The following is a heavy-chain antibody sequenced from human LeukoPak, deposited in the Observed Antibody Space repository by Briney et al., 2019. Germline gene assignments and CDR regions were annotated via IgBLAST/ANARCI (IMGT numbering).Heavy chain of an antibody. CDR1: GFTFSSYA. Sequence: GGSLRLSCAASGFTFSSYAMHWVRQAPGKGLEYVSAISSNGGSTYYANSVKGRFTISRDNSKNTLYLQMNSLRAEDTAVYYCARGGYSYGNDAFDIWGQGTMVTVSS. V-gene: IGHV3-64*01. CDR2: ISSNGGST. D-gene: IGHD5-18*01. CDR3: ARGGYSYGNDAFDI. J-gene: IGHJ3*02.